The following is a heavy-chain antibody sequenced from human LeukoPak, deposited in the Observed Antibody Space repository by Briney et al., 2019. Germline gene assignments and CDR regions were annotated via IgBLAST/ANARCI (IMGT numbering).Heavy chain of an antibody. D-gene: IGHD6-19*01. CDR1: GGSISS. Sequence: LSLTCSVSGGSISSTSYYWGWIRQAPGKGLEWVAVISYDGSNKYYADSVKGRFTISRDNSKNTLYLQMNSLRAEDMAVYYCAKDTFSGWYYFDYWGQGTLVTVSS. CDR3: AKDTFSGWYYFDY. CDR2: ISYDGSNK. J-gene: IGHJ4*02. V-gene: IGHV3-30*18.